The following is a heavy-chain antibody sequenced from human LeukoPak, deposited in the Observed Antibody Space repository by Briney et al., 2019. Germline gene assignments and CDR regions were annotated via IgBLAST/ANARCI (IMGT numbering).Heavy chain of an antibody. J-gene: IGHJ5*02. D-gene: IGHD2-8*01. V-gene: IGHV4-61*08. CDR3: ARGGGPCSNGECPPRFDP. CDR1: GGSISSGGYY. CDR2: MNHSGRS. Sequence: SETLSLTCTVSGGSISSGGYYWNWIRQPPGKGLEWIGEMNHSGRSNYNPSLKSRVTISVDTSKKQFSLKLNSVTAADTAVYYCARGGGPCSNGECPPRFDPWGQGILVTVSS.